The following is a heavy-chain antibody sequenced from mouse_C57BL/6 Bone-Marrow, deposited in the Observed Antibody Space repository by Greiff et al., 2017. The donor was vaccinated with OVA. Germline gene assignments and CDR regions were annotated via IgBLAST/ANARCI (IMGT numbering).Heavy chain of an antibody. CDR3: AREGGLRRGAWFAY. D-gene: IGHD2-4*01. CDR1: GYSITSGYY. Sequence: EVQLQQSGPGLVKPSQSLSLTCSVTGYSITSGYYWNWIRQFPGNKLEWMGYISYDGSNNYNPSLKNRISITRDTSKNQFFLKLNSVTTEDTATYYCAREGGLRRGAWFAYWGQGTLVTVSA. J-gene: IGHJ3*01. CDR2: ISYDGSN. V-gene: IGHV3-6*01.